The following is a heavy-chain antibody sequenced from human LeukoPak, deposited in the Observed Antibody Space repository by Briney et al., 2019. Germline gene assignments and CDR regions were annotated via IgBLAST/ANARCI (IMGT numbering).Heavy chain of an antibody. CDR1: GGSISSSSYY. CDR2: IYYSGST. V-gene: IGHV4-39*07. Sequence: TSENLSLTCTVSGGSISSSSYYWGWIRQPPGKGLEWIGSIYYSGSTYYNPSLKSRVTISVDTSKNQFSLKLSSVTAADTAVYYCARGLRGMATILYWGQGTLVTVSS. J-gene: IGHJ4*02. D-gene: IGHD5-24*01. CDR3: ARGLRGMATILY.